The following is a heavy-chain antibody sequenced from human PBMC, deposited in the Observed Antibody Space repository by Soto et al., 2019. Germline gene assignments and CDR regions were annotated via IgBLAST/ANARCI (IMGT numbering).Heavy chain of an antibody. V-gene: IGHV5-51*01. D-gene: IGHD1-1*01. CDR2: IFPLDSDT. Sequence: GEALKISWKASGYSFTSHWIGWVRQMPGKGVEWMGVIFPLDSDTRYSPSFQGQVTISADKSTKTASLQWSSLKSSDTAIYYCVRTETNWEGIAFDIWGPVKTVTVXS. J-gene: IGHJ3*02. CDR3: VRTETNWEGIAFDI. CDR1: GYSFTSHW.